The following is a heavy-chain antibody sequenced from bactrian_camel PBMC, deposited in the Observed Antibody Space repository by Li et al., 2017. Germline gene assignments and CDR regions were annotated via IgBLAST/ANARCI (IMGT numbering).Heavy chain of an antibody. Sequence: DVQLVESGGGSVQTGGSLILSCVSSGYTNGSGKCVGWFRQAPGKEREGVAAVLIGGETTWYADSVKGRFTVSRDNAKKTVYLQMNSLKPEDTATYYCAAANFRWCEITGTNPHDFAYWGQGTQVTVS. CDR2: VLIGGETT. J-gene: IGHJ6*01. CDR1: GYTNGSGK. CDR3: AAANFRWCEITGTNPHDFAY. D-gene: IGHD8*01. V-gene: IGHV3S40*01.